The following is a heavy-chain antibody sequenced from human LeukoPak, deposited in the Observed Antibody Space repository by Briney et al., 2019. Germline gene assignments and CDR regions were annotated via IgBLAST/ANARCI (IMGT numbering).Heavy chain of an antibody. V-gene: IGHV1-2*03. D-gene: IGHD6-13*01. CDR3: ARGVGIGAAAGQLYYYYYMDV. Sequence: LGASVKVSCKASGYTFTGYYMHWVRQAPGQGLEWMGWINPNSGGTNYAQKFQGRVAMTGDTSISTAYMDLSRLRSDDTAVYYCARGVGIGAAAGQLYYYYYMDVWGKGTTVTVSS. CDR1: GYTFTGYY. CDR2: INPNSGGT. J-gene: IGHJ6*03.